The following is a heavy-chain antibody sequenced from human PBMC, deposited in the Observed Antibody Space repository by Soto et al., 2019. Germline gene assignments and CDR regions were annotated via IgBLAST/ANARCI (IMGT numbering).Heavy chain of an antibody. Sequence: GGSLRLSCAASGFTFSSYAMSWVRQAPGKGLEWVSAISGSGGSTYYADSVKGRFTISRDNSKNTLYLQMNSLRAEDTAVYYCAKSGDNQYQLPYYYYYMDVWGKGTTVTVSS. CDR1: GFTFSSYA. V-gene: IGHV3-23*01. CDR3: AKSGDNQYQLPYYYYYMDV. D-gene: IGHD2-2*01. J-gene: IGHJ6*03. CDR2: ISGSGGST.